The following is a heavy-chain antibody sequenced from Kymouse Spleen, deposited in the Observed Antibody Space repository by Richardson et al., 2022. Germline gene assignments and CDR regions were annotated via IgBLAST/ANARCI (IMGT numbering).Heavy chain of an antibody. CDR2: ISYDGSNK. J-gene: IGHJ4*02. CDR3: AKEEWLYFDY. Sequence: QVQLVESGGGVVQPGRSLRLSCAASGFTFSSYGMHWVRQAPGKGLEWVAVISYDGSNKYYADSVKGRFTISRDNSKNTLYLQMNSLRAEDTAVYYCAKEEWLYFDYWGQGTLVTVSS. D-gene: IGHD5-12*01,IGHD6-19*01. CDR1: GFTFSSYG. V-gene: IGHV3-30*18.